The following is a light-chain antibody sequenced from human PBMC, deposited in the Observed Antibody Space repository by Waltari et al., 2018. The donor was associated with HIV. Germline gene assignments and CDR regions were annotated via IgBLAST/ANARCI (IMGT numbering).Light chain of an antibody. CDR1: QTISTW. Sequence: DIPLTQSPFALSATAGDTATITCQASQTISTWLGWYQQKPGKAPKLLIYKSSFLQSGVPSRFSGSGSGTEFTLTISSLQPEDFATYYCQQYTTTWTFGQGTKVELK. CDR3: QQYTTTWT. CDR2: KSS. J-gene: IGKJ1*01. V-gene: IGKV1-5*03.